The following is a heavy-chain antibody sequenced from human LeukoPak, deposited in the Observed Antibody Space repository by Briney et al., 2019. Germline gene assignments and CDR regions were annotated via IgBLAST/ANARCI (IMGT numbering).Heavy chain of an antibody. J-gene: IGHJ3*02. CDR1: GFTFSDYT. Sequence: GGSLRLSCAASGFTFSDYTMSWVRQAPGQGLEWVSSITNSSTYVYYADSMRGRFSISRDNAKNSLYLQMSSLTGEDTAVYYCARPNSYVAFDIWGHGTVVTVSS. V-gene: IGHV3-21*01. CDR3: ARPNSYVAFDI. CDR2: ITNSSTYV. D-gene: IGHD3-10*02.